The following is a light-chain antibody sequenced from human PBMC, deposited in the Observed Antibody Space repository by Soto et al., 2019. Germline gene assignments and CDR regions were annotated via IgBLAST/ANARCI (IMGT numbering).Light chain of an antibody. CDR3: SSYAGSSNV. J-gene: IGLJ1*01. CDR2: EVN. V-gene: IGLV2-8*01. Sequence: QSALTQPASVSGSPGQSITISCTGTSSDVGGYDYVSWYQRHPGKAPELMIYEVNKRPSGVPDRFSGSKSGNTASLTVSGLQAEDEADYYCSSYAGSSNVFGTGTKVTVL. CDR1: SSDVGGYDY.